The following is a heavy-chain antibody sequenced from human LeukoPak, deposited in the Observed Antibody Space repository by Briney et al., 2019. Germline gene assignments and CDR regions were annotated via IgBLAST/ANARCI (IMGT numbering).Heavy chain of an antibody. CDR1: GYTFTSYD. Sequence: GASVKVSCKASGYTFTSYDINWVRQATGQGLEWIGWMNPNIGTTDYAQRFQGRVTITMNTSISTTYMELSSLRSEDTAVYYCARSRVANGDYFLEDVWGQGTLVTVSS. J-gene: IGHJ4*02. D-gene: IGHD4-17*01. V-gene: IGHV1-8*03. CDR2: MNPNIGTT. CDR3: ARSRVANGDYFLEDV.